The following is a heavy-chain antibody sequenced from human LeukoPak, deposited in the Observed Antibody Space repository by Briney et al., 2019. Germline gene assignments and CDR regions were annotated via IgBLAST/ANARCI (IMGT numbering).Heavy chain of an antibody. CDR2: IYTSGST. D-gene: IGHD3-3*01. Sequence: TLSLTCAVSGYSISSGYYWSWIRQPAGKGLEWIGRIYTSGSTNYNPSLKSRVTISVDTSKNQFSLKLSSVTAADTAVYYCAGGYYDFWSGYGEPWFDPWGQGTLVTVSS. CDR3: AGGYYDFWSGYGEPWFDP. J-gene: IGHJ5*02. V-gene: IGHV4-61*02. CDR1: GYSISSGYY.